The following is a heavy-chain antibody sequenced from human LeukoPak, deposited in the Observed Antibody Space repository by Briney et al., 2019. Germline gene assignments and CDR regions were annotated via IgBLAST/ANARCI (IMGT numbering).Heavy chain of an antibody. V-gene: IGHV4-39*01. CDR1: GGSISSSSYY. D-gene: IGHD4-17*01. CDR2: IYYSGST. CDR3: ARRTTTLDY. Sequence: SETLSLTCTVSGGSISSSSYYWGWIRQPPGKGLEWIGSIYYSGSTYYNPSLKSRVTISVDTSKNQFSLKLSSVTAADTAVYYCARRTTTLDYWGQGTLVTVSS. J-gene: IGHJ4*02.